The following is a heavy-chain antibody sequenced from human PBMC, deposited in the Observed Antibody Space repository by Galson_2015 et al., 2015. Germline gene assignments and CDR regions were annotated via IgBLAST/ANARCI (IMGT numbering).Heavy chain of an antibody. CDR3: ARDTRKKYYYDSSGPFFDY. V-gene: IGHV3-48*02. CDR2: ISSSSSTI. J-gene: IGHJ4*02. Sequence: SLRLSCAASGFTFSSYSMNWVRQAPGKGLEWVSYISSSSSTIYYADSVKGRFTISRDNAKNSLYLQMNSLRDEDTAVYYCARDTRKKYYYDSSGPFFDYWGQGTLVTVSS. D-gene: IGHD3-22*01. CDR1: GFTFSSYS.